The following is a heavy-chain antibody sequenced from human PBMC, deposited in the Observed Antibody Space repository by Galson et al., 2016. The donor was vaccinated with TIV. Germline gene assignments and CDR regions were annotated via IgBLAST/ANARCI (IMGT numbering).Heavy chain of an antibody. D-gene: IGHD3-22*01. CDR3: ARDLFQYDSSRYRDEFPYYYYGLDV. J-gene: IGHJ6*02. V-gene: IGHV4-30-4*08. Sequence: TLSLTCTVSRGSINSGDYYWNWIRQPPGKGLEWLGYIDGSGSTYYSPSLESRLTISIDRSKSQFSLNMRSLKAADTAVYYCARDLFQYDSSRYRDEFPYYYYGLDVWGQGTPVTVSS. CDR1: RGSINSGDYY. CDR2: IDGSGST.